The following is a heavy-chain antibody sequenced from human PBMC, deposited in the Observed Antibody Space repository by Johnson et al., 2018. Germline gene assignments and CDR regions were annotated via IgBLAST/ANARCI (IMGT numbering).Heavy chain of an antibody. J-gene: IGHJ3*02. D-gene: IGHD2-21*02. Sequence: QVELVESGPGLVKPSETLSLTCTVSGGSISDYYWSWIRQPPGKGLEWIGYIYYTGTPNYNPSINGPGTLSVDTSKNQFSPTVISLTAEDTAFYDCAKDCYSGEIPDDDGFDIWGQGTMVTVSS. V-gene: IGHV4-59*01. CDR2: IYYTGTP. CDR3: AKDCYSGEIPDDDGFDI. CDR1: GGSISDYY.